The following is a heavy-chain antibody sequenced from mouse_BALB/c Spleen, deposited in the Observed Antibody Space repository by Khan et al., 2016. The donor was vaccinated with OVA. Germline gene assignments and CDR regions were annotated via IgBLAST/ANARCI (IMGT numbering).Heavy chain of an antibody. CDR1: GYYFTNYG. V-gene: IGHV9-3-1*01. D-gene: IGHD1-1*01. CDR3: ARMALRYALAY. CDR2: IDTYTGDT. Sequence: QIQLVQSGPELKKPGATVKISCTASGYYFTNYGMNWVKQAPGKGLKWMGWIDTYTGDTSYADDFKGRFAFTLVTSASTAYLQINNLKNDDTATYFCARMALRYALAYRGQGTAVTVS. J-gene: IGHJ4*01.